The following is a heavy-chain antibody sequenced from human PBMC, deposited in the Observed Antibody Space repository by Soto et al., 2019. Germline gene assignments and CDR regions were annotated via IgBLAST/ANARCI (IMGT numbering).Heavy chain of an antibody. D-gene: IGHD2-2*01. V-gene: IGHV4-34*01. CDR1: GGSFSGYY. CDR2: INHSGST. Sequence: SETLSLTCAVYGGSFSGYYCSWIRQPPGKGLEWIGEINHSGSTNYNPSLKSRVTISVDTSKNQFSLKLSSVTAADTAVYYCARVPAAKEGNWFDPWGQGTLVTVSS. J-gene: IGHJ5*02. CDR3: ARVPAAKEGNWFDP.